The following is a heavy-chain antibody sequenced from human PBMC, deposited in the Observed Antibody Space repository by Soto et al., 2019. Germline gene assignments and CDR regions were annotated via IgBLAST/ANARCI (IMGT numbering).Heavy chain of an antibody. CDR2: ISADGSGA. Sequence: PGGSLRLSCAASGFTFSSYAMSWVRQAPGKGLEWVSTISADGSGADYLDSVKGRFSISRDNSRNILFLQMNSLRADDTAIYYCASASTPTEYWGQGTQVTVSS. CDR3: ASASTPTEY. D-gene: IGHD4-17*01. CDR1: GFTFSSYA. V-gene: IGHV3-23*01. J-gene: IGHJ4*02.